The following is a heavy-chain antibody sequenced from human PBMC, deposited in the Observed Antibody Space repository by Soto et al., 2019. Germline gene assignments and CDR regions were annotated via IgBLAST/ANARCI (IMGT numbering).Heavy chain of an antibody. CDR2: FDPEDGET. D-gene: IGHD1-1*01. Sequence: ASVKVSCKVSGYTLTELSMHWVRQAPGKGLEWMGGFDPEDGETTYAQRFQGRVTMTRDTSTSTVYVELSSLRSDDTAVYFCARAGNAYYHYYMDVWGKGTTVTVSS. V-gene: IGHV1-24*01. CDR3: ARAGNAYYHYYMDV. J-gene: IGHJ6*03. CDR1: GYTLTELS.